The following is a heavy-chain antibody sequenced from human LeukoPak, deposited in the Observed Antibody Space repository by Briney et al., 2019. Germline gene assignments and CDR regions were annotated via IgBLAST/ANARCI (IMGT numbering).Heavy chain of an antibody. CDR1: GFSFDDYA. V-gene: IGHV3-9*01. D-gene: IGHD2-15*01. J-gene: IGHJ4*02. CDR2: ISWDTSKI. CDR3: AKDKGSGYCSGGNCYEFDY. Sequence: GGSLRLSCAASGFSFDDYAMHWVRQAPGKGLEWVSGISWDTSKIGYSDSVKGRFTISRDNAKNSLYLQMNSLRSEDTALYYCAKDKGSGYCSGGNCYEFDYWGQGTLVTVSS.